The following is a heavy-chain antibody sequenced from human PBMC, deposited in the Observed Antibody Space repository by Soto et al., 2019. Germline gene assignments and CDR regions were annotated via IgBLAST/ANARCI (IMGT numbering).Heavy chain of an antibody. CDR1: GFTFSSYA. J-gene: IGHJ6*02. V-gene: IGHV3-33*08. CDR3: ASAENGVLLWFGRQLDV. Sequence: GGSLRLSCAASGFTFSSYAMHWVRQAPGKGLEWVAVIWYDGSNKYYADSVKGRFTISRDNSKNTLYLQMNSLRAEDTAVYYCASAENGVLLWFGRQLDVWGQGHTVTVSS. CDR2: IWYDGSNK. D-gene: IGHD3-10*01.